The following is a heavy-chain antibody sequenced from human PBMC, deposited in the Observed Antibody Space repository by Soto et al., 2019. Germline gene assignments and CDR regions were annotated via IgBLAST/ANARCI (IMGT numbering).Heavy chain of an antibody. D-gene: IGHD2-15*01. CDR3: ATSCSGGSCYLS. V-gene: IGHV1-24*01. CDR1: GGTFSSYA. Sequence: GASVKVSCKASGGTFSSYAISWVRQAPGKGLEWMGGFDPEDGETIYAQKFQGRVTMTEDTSTDTAYMELSSLRSEDTAVYYCATSCSGGSCYLSWGQGTLVTVSS. J-gene: IGHJ4*02. CDR2: FDPEDGET.